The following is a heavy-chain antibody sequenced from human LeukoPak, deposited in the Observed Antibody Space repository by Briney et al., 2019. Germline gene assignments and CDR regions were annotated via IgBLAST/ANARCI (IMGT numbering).Heavy chain of an antibody. CDR3: AKGLRYSDN. Sequence: GRSLRLSCAASGFTFSSYGMHWVRQAPGKGLEWVAVISYDGSNKYYADSVKGRFTISRDNSKNTLYLQMNSLRAEDTAVYYCAKGLRYSDNWGQGTLVTVSS. J-gene: IGHJ4*02. CDR2: ISYDGSNK. D-gene: IGHD3-9*01. CDR1: GFTFSSYG. V-gene: IGHV3-30*18.